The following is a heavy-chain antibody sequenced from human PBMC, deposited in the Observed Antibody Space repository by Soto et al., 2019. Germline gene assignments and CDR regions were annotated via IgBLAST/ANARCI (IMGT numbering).Heavy chain of an antibody. CDR2: VSYSGDT. CDR1: GGSVSSGDDY. J-gene: IGHJ4*02. D-gene: IGHD4-17*01. V-gene: IGHV4-30-4*01. Sequence: QVQLQESGPGLVKPSQTLSLTCSVFGGSVSSGDDYWSWIRQPPGKGLEWIGSVSYSGDTLYNPSHKSLISLIVGNSMDHASRRVRPVDGAARGVYYCARVRSRDYVTDCGQGTLVTVSS. CDR3: ARVRSRDYVTD.